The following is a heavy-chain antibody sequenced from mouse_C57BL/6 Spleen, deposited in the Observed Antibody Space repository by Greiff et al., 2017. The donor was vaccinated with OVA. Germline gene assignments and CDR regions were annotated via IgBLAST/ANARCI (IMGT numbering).Heavy chain of an antibody. CDR3: ARETAQAFDY. J-gene: IGHJ2*01. V-gene: IGHV5-16*01. CDR1: GFTFSDYY. D-gene: IGHD3-2*02. Sequence: EVKLMESEGGLVQPGSSMKLSCTASGFTFSDYYMAWVRQVPEKGLEWVANINYDGSSTYYLDSLKSRFIISRDNAKNILYLQMSSLKSEDTATYYCARETAQAFDYWGQGTTLTVSS. CDR2: INYDGSST.